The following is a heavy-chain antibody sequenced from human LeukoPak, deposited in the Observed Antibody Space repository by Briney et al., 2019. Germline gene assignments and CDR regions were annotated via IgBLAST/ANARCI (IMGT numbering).Heavy chain of an antibody. CDR1: GFAFSSYG. J-gene: IGHJ4*02. V-gene: IGHV3-33*01. D-gene: IGHD2-15*01. Sequence: GRSLRLSCAASGFAFSSYGIHWVRQAPGKGLEWVAVIWFDGSNKYYADSVKGRFIISRDNSKNTLYLQMNSLRAEDTAVYYCARDPASGGFDSWGQGILVTVSS. CDR3: ARDPASGGFDS. CDR2: IWFDGSNK.